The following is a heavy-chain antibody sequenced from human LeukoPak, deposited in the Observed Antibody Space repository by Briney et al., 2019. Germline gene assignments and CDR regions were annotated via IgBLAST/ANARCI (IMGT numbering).Heavy chain of an antibody. Sequence: PGGSLRLSCSASGFTFSYYAMHWVRQAPGKGLEYVSEISSNGGSTYYADSVKGRFTISRDNSKNTLYLQMSSLRAEDTAVYYCVKDSEMATINAFDIWGQGTMVTVSS. V-gene: IGHV3-64D*06. CDR2: ISSNGGST. J-gene: IGHJ3*02. D-gene: IGHD5-24*01. CDR1: GFTFSYYA. CDR3: VKDSEMATINAFDI.